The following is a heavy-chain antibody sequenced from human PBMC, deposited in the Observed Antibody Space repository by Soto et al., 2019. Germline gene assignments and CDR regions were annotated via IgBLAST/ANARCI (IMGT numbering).Heavy chain of an antibody. CDR1: GYTFTSYN. Sequence: QVQLMQSGAEVKKPGASVKVSCKASGYTFTSYNVHWVRQAPGQGLEWMGIIYASGGSTTYAQNFQGRLTVTRDTSTRTVYMELSSLRSDDTAVYYCFRGGFPDYGKERRYWGQGTLVTVSS. V-gene: IGHV1-46*01. CDR3: FRGGFPDYGKERRY. J-gene: IGHJ4*02. CDR2: IYASGGST. D-gene: IGHD4-17*01.